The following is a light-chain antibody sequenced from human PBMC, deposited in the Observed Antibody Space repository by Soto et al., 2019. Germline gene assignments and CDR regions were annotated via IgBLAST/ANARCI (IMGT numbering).Light chain of an antibody. V-gene: IGKV3-11*01. CDR1: QSLSNY. CDR2: EAS. Sequence: EIVLTQSPGTLSLSPGERVTLSCRASQSLSNYLAWYQQRPGQAPRLLIYEASKRATGIPARFSGSGSGTDFTLTISSLEPEDFAVYYCQQHSNWLTFGGGTKVEIK. J-gene: IGKJ4*01. CDR3: QQHSNWLT.